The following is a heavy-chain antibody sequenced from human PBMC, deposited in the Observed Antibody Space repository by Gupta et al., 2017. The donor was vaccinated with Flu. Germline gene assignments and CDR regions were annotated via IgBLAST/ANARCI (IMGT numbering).Heavy chain of an antibody. CDR3: VRMYSSGWYYFDY. Sequence: IRQPAGKRLEWIGHIYTTGSTNYNPSLMSRVTISIDTSNNLFSLKLNSVTAADTAIYYCVRMYSSGWYYFDYWGQGTLVTVSS. CDR2: IYTTGST. D-gene: IGHD6-19*01. J-gene: IGHJ4*02. V-gene: IGHV4-61*09.